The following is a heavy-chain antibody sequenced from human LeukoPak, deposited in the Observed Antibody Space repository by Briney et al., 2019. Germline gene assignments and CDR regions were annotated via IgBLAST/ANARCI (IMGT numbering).Heavy chain of an antibody. CDR2: ISSSSSYT. CDR3: TRSSRSLEYDY. D-gene: IGHD3-3*01. CDR1: VFTFSDYY. V-gene: IGHV3-11*06. Sequence: GGSLRLSCAASVFTFSDYYMSWIRQAPGKGLEWVSYISSSSSYTNYADSVKGRFTISRDNAKNSLYLQMNSLRAEDTAVYYCTRSSRSLEYDYCGQGTLVTVSS. J-gene: IGHJ4*02.